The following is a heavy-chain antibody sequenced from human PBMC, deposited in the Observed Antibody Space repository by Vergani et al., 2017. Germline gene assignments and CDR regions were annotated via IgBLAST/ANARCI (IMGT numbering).Heavy chain of an antibody. V-gene: IGHV4-39*01. Sequence: QLHLQESGPGLVKPSETLSLTCTVSGGSITSSSYYWGWIRQPPGKGLEWIGNIYHSGGAYYNPSLKGRVTISVDTSKNQFSLEVTSVTAADTAVYYCARHIPYRGSPNYYGMDVWGQGTTVTVSS. CDR1: GGSITSSSYY. CDR2: IYHSGGA. CDR3: ARHIPYRGSPNYYGMDV. J-gene: IGHJ6*02. D-gene: IGHD1-26*01.